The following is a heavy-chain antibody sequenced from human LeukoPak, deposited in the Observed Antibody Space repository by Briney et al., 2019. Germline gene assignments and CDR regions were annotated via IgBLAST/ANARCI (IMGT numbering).Heavy chain of an antibody. Sequence: PGGSLRLSCAASGFTFSSYSMNWVRQAPGKGLEWVLSISSSSSCIYYADSVEGRFTISRDNSKNSLYLQMNSLRAEDTAVYYCARATYSGSYYSAFDIWGQGTMVTVSS. CDR2: ISSSSSCI. CDR3: ARATYSGSYYSAFDI. V-gene: IGHV3-21*01. D-gene: IGHD1-26*01. J-gene: IGHJ3*02. CDR1: GFTFSSYS.